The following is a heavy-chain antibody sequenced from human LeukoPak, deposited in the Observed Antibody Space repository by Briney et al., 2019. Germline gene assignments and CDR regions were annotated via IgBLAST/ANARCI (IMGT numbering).Heavy chain of an antibody. Sequence: ASVKDSCKSSGYAFTGYYMHWVRQARGQGVDWMGWINPNSGGTNYAQKFQGRVTRARDTSISTAYMERSRLRSDDTAVYYCARAWGAGYFDYWGQGTLVTVSS. J-gene: IGHJ4*02. V-gene: IGHV1-2*02. CDR1: GYAFTGYY. CDR3: ARAWGAGYFDY. CDR2: INPNSGGT. D-gene: IGHD3-16*01.